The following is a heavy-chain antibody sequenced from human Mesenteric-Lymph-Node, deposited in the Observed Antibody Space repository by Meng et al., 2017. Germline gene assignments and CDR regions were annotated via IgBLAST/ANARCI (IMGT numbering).Heavy chain of an antibody. CDR3: ARGGSYYYFDY. Sequence: SETLSLTCSVSGDSMSTYYWTWIRQPAGKGLEWIGRVFNTGSAKYNPSLESRVTMSIDTSKNQFSLELSSVTAADTAVYYCARGGSYYYFDYWGQGTLVTVSS. J-gene: IGHJ4*02. CDR2: VFNTGSA. V-gene: IGHV4-4*07. D-gene: IGHD1-26*01. CDR1: GDSMSTYY.